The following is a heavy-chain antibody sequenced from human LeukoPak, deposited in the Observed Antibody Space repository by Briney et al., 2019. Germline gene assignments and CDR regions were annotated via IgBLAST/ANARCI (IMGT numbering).Heavy chain of an antibody. Sequence: SQTLSLTCAVSGGSISSGGSSWSWIRQPPGKGLEWIGYIYHSGIAYYNPSLKSRVTISVDRSKNQFSLKLNSVTAADTAVYYCAREKRYCSGGSCYSDDWFDPWGQGTLVTVSS. CDR1: GGSISSGGSS. CDR2: IYHSGIA. D-gene: IGHD2-15*01. CDR3: AREKRYCSGGSCYSDDWFDP. V-gene: IGHV4-30-2*01. J-gene: IGHJ5*02.